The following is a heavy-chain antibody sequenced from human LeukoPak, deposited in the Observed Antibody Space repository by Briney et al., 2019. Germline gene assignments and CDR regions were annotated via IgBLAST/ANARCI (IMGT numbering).Heavy chain of an antibody. Sequence: GGSLRLSCAASGFTFSTYSMNWVRQAPGKGLEWVSSISSTSSYIYYTDPLKGRFTISRDNAKNSLYLQMNSLRAEDTAVYYCARDGAAAGKLYYYYYGMDVWGQGTTVTVSS. J-gene: IGHJ6*02. CDR1: GFTFSTYS. CDR2: ISSTSSYI. V-gene: IGHV3-21*01. D-gene: IGHD6-13*01. CDR3: ARDGAAAGKLYYYYYGMDV.